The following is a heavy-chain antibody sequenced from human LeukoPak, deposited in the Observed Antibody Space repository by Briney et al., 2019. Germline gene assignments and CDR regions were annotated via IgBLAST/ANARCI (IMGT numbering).Heavy chain of an antibody. J-gene: IGHJ4*02. CDR2: IYYSGST. D-gene: IGHD2-2*01. V-gene: IGHV4-39*01. Sequence: SETLSLTCTVSGGSISSSSYYWGWIRQPPGKGLEWIGSIYYSGSTYYNPSLKSRVTISVDTSKNQFSLKLSSVTAADTAVYYCASPFPTDCSSTSCSIDYWGQGTPVTVSS. CDR3: ASPFPTDCSSTSCSIDY. CDR1: GGSISSSSYY.